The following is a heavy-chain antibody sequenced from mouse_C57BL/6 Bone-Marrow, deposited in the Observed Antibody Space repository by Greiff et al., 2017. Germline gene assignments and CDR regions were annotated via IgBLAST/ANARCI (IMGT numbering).Heavy chain of an antibody. V-gene: IGHV1-81*01. CDR3: ARSPYCYGSSPWFAY. D-gene: IGHD1-1*01. J-gene: IGHJ3*01. CDR2: IYPRSGNT. Sequence: QVQLQQSGAELARPGASVKLSCKASGYTFTSYGISWVKQRTGQGLEWIGEIYPRSGNTSYNEKFKGKATLTADKSSSTAYMELRSLTSEDSAVYVGARSPYCYGSSPWFAYWGQGTLVTVSA. CDR1: GYTFTSYG.